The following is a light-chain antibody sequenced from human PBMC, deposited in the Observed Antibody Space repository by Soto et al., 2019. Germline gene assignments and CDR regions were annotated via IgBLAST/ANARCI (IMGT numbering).Light chain of an antibody. CDR2: RNN. V-gene: IGLV1-47*01. CDR1: SSNIGSNS. CDR3: ATWDDSLTVLYV. Sequence: QSLLTQPPSASGTPGQRVTISCSGSSSNIGSNSVYWYQQFPGTAPRLLIYRNNQRPSGVPDRFSGSKSGTSASLAISGLRSEDEADYYCATWDDSLTVLYVFGTGTKLTVL. J-gene: IGLJ1*01.